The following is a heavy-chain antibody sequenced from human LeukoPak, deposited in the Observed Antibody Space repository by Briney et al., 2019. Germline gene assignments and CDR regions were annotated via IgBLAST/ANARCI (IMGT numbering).Heavy chain of an antibody. CDR2: IYYSGST. CDR1: GGTISSYY. D-gene: IGHD3-10*01. V-gene: IGHV4-59*01. J-gene: IGHJ5*02. CDR3: ARGRGYWFDP. Sequence: PSETLYLTCNASGGTISSYYWSWIRQPPGKGLEWIGYIYYSGSTNYNPSHKSRVSISVDTSKNEYSLKLSSVTAADTAVYYCARGRGYWFDPWGQGTLVTVSS.